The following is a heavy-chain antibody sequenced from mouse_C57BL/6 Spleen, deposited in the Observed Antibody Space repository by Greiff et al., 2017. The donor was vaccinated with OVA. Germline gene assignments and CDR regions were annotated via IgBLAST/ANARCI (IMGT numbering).Heavy chain of an antibody. Sequence: QVQLQQSGAELVRPGASVKLSCKASGYTFTDYYINWVKQRPGQGLEWIARIYPGSGNTYYNEKFKGKATLTAEKSSSTAYMQLSSLTSEDSAFYFCARGGITTVYFDYWGQGTTLTVSS. CDR2: IYPGSGNT. D-gene: IGHD1-1*01. CDR3: ARGGITTVYFDY. J-gene: IGHJ2*01. CDR1: GYTFTDYY. V-gene: IGHV1-76*01.